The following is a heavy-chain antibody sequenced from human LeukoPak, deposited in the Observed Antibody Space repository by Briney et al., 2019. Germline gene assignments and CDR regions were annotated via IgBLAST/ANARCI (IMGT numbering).Heavy chain of an antibody. CDR2: IIPIFGTA. D-gene: IGHD5-18*01. Sequence: SVKVSCKASGGTFSSYAISWVRQAPGQGLEWMGGIIPIFGTANYAQKFQGRVTITTDESTSTAYMELSSLRSEDTAVYYCASVDTVMATDAFDIWGQGTMVTVSS. CDR3: ASVDTVMATDAFDI. V-gene: IGHV1-69*05. J-gene: IGHJ3*02. CDR1: GGTFSSYA.